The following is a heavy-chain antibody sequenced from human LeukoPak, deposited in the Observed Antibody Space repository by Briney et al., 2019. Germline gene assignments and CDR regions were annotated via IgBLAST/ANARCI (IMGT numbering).Heavy chain of an antibody. J-gene: IGHJ3*02. Sequence: SETLSLTCTVSGGSISSGSYYWSWIRQPAGKGLEWIGRIYTSGSTTYNPSRKSRVTISVDTSKNQFSLKLSSVTAADTAVYYCARDYYDSSGYYDVGAFDIWGQGTMVTVSS. D-gene: IGHD3-22*01. CDR3: ARDYYDSSGYYDVGAFDI. CDR2: IYTSGST. CDR1: GGSISSGSYY. V-gene: IGHV4-61*02.